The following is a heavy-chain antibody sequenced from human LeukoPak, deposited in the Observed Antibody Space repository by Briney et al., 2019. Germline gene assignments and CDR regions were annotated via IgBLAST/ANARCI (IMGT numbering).Heavy chain of an antibody. J-gene: IGHJ3*02. Sequence: SGTLSLTCAVSGDSVSSDNWWSWVRQPPGKGLEWIGSIYYSGSTYYNPSLKSRVTISVDTSKNQFSLKLSSVTAADTAVYYCARVPKITIFGVVIILGAFDIWGQGAMVTVSS. D-gene: IGHD3-3*01. CDR2: IYYSGST. V-gene: IGHV4-4*02. CDR1: GDSVSSDNW. CDR3: ARVPKITIFGVVIILGAFDI.